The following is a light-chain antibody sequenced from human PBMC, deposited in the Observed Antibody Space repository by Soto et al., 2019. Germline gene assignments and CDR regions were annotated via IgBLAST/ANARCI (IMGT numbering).Light chain of an antibody. CDR2: LAS. V-gene: IGKV1-39*01. J-gene: IGKJ5*01. Sequence: DIQMTQTPSSLSASVGDRVTMTFRASRIIDTYVDWYQQKPGKAPDLLIYLASTLQVGVPSRFSGSGSGTDFTLTISCLQPEDFATYYCKHSYNTPITFGQGTRLEI. CDR3: KHSYNTPIT. CDR1: RIIDTY.